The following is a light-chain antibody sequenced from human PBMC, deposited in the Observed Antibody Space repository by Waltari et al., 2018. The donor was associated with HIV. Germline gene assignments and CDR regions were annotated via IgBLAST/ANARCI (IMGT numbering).Light chain of an antibody. J-gene: IGLJ2*01. Sequence: QSVLIQPPSESETLGQRVTISCSGRRSNIGVNSGTWYQQLPGTAPRLLIYKNNQRPSGVPDRFSGSKSGTSASLAISGLQSEDEADYYCAAWDDGLNALFGGGTKLTVL. CDR2: KNN. V-gene: IGLV1-44*01. CDR3: AAWDDGLNAL. CDR1: RSNIGVNS.